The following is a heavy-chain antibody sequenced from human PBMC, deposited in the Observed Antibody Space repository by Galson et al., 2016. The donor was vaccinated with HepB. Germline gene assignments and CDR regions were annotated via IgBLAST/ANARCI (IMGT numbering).Heavy chain of an antibody. J-gene: IGHJ4*02. CDR1: GFTFSNSW. CDR3: ATDGGWSRYEH. D-gene: IGHD6-19*01. V-gene: IGHV3-7*03. Sequence: SLRLSCAASGFTFSNSWMPWVRQAPGKGLEWVANIEPDGTTKSYVDSVKGRFTISRDNAKNSLYLQMNSLRAEDTALYYCATDGGWSRYEHWGQGTLVTVSS. CDR2: IEPDGTTK.